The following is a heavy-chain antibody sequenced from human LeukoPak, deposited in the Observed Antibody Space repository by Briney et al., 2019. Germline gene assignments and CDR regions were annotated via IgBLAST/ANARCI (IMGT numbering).Heavy chain of an antibody. Sequence: GGSVRLSCAASGFTCSDHYMSWIRHAPGKGREWVLYISYSGHTIYYADSVKGRFTISRDNAKNSLYLQMNSLRAEDTAVYYCAREAKELGATAFHMWGQGTMVSVSS. CDR1: GFTCSDHY. V-gene: IGHV3-11*01. J-gene: IGHJ3*02. CDR3: AREAKELGATAFHM. D-gene: IGHD1-26*01. CDR2: ISYSGHTI.